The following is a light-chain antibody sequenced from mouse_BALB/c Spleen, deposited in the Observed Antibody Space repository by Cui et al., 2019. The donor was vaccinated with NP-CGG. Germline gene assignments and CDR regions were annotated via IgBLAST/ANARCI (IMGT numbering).Light chain of an antibody. J-gene: IGLJ1*01. CDR1: TGAVTSNHY. CDR3: ALWYNNHWV. Sequence: QSVVTQEPSLTTSPGESVTLTFRSSTGAVTSNHYDNGVQEKPVLLFTGLIGGTKTRPPGVPARFSGSLIGDKAALTITGAQTEDEAIYFCALWYNNHWVFGGGTKLTVL. CDR2: GTK. V-gene: IGLV1*01.